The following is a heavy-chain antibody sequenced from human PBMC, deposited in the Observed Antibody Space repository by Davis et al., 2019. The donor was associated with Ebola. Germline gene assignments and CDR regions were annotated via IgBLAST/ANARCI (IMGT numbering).Heavy chain of an antibody. J-gene: IGHJ4*02. V-gene: IGHV3-48*01. Sequence: GESLKISCAASGFTFRTYSMNWVRQAPGKGLEWVSYISSSSSTIYYADSVKGRFTISRDNAKNSLYLQMTRDTSITTAYMELSRLRTDDTAVYYCARDGSTTDQKSEELDYWGQGPLVTVSS. D-gene: IGHD3-10*01. CDR2: ISSSSSTI. CDR3: SRLRTDDTAVYYCARDGSTTDQKSEELDY. CDR1: GFTFRTYS.